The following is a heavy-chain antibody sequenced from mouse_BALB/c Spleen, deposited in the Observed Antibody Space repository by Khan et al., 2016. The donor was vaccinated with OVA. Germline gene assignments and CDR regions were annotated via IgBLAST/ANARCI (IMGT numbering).Heavy chain of an antibody. CDR3: ARRNYFGYTFAY. CDR2: ISPGSGDT. CDR1: GYTFTDYY. J-gene: IGHJ3*01. D-gene: IGHD1-2*01. V-gene: IGHV1-77*01. Sequence: QVQLKQSGAELARPGASVKLSCKASGYTFTDYYINWVKLRTGQGLEWIGEISPGSGDTYYNERFKGKATLTADKSSSTAYMQLSSLTSADSAVYFCARRNYFGYTFAYGGQGTLVTGSA.